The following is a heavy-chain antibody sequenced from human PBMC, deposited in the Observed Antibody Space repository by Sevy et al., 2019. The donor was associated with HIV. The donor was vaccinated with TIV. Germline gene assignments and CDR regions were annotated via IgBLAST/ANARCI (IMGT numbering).Heavy chain of an antibody. D-gene: IGHD6-13*01. V-gene: IGHV3-30*18. CDR2: ISYGANHR. CDR3: AKDSHPDITAIGNNWFDS. J-gene: IGHJ5*01. CDR1: GFIFRDYG. Sequence: GGSLRLSCVASGFIFRDYGMHWVRQAPGKGLEWVAVISYGANHRYYADSARDRFTISRDNSKNTLFLQMNSLTIEDTAVYYCAKDSHPDITAIGNNWFDSWGQGSLVTVSS.